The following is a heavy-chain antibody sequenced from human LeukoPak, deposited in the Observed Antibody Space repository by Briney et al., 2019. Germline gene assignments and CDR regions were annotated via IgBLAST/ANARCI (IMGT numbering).Heavy chain of an antibody. CDR2: IKQDGSEK. CDR1: GFTFSSYW. CDR3: AKGAYDYIEIAYFDY. J-gene: IGHJ4*02. D-gene: IGHD5-12*01. Sequence: GGSLRLSCAASGFTFSSYWMSWVRQAPGKGLEWVANIKQDGSEKYYVDSVKGRFTISRDNAKNSLYLQMNSLRAEDTAVYYCAKGAYDYIEIAYFDYWGQGSLVTVSS. V-gene: IGHV3-7*03.